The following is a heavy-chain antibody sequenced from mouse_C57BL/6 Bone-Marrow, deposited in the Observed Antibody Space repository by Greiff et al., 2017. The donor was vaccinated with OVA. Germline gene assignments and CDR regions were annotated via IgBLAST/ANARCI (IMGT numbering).Heavy chain of an antibody. CDR1: GFSLTSYG. V-gene: IGHV2-6*01. Sequence: VKVVESGPGLVAPSQSLSITCTVSGFSLTSYGVDWVRQSPGKGLEWLGVIWGVGSTNYNSALKSRLSISKDNSKSQVFFKMNSLQTDDTAMYYCARLSPWFAYWGQGTLVTVSA. CDR3: ARLSPWFAY. CDR2: IWGVGST. J-gene: IGHJ3*01.